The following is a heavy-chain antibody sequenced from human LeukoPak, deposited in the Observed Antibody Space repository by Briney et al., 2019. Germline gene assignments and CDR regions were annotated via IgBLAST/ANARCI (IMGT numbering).Heavy chain of an antibody. V-gene: IGHV3-21*01. CDR1: GFTFSSYS. CDR2: ISSSSSYI. CDR3: ARGYSSGSWYFDL. Sequence: GGSLRLSCAASGFTFSSYSMNWVRQAPGKGLEWVSSISSSSSYIYYADSVKGRFTISRDNAKNSVYLQMNSLRAEDTAVYYCARGYSSGSWYFDLWGRGSLVTVSS. J-gene: IGHJ2*01. D-gene: IGHD6-19*01.